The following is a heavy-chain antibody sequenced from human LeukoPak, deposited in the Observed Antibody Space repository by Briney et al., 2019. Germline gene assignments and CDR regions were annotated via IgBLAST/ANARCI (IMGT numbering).Heavy chain of an antibody. Sequence: SETLSLTCTVSGGSISSYYWSWTRQPPGKGLEWIGYIYYSGSTNYNPSLKSRVTISVDTSKNQFSLKLSSVTAADTAVYYCAREPDLYGMDVWGQGTTVTVSS. V-gene: IGHV4-59*01. CDR1: GGSISSYY. CDR3: AREPDLYGMDV. CDR2: IYYSGST. J-gene: IGHJ6*02.